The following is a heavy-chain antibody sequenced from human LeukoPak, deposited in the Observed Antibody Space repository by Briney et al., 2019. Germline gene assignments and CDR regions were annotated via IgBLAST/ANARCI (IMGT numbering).Heavy chain of an antibody. CDR1: GYSFTSYW. Sequence: GESLKISCKGSGYSFTSYWIGWVRQMPGKGLEWMGIIYPGDSDTRYSPSFQGQVTISVDKSISTAYLQWSSLKASDTAMYYCARRPGYSVYGTTGFDPWGQGTLVTVSS. CDR3: ARRPGYSVYGTTGFDP. V-gene: IGHV5-51*01. D-gene: IGHD5/OR15-5a*01. CDR2: IYPGDSDT. J-gene: IGHJ5*02.